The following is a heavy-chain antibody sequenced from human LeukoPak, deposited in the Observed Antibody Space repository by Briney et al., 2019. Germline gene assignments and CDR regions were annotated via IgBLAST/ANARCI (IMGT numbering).Heavy chain of an antibody. CDR1: GVSISSYY. CDR3: ARKQGGFDI. Sequence: SETLCLTCTVSGVSISSYYWSWIRQPPGKGLEWIGYIYTSGSINYNPSLKSRVTISVDTSKNQISLKLSSVTAADTAVYYCARKQGGFDIWGQGTMVTVSS. D-gene: IGHD2-15*01. CDR2: IYTSGSI. J-gene: IGHJ3*02. V-gene: IGHV4-4*09.